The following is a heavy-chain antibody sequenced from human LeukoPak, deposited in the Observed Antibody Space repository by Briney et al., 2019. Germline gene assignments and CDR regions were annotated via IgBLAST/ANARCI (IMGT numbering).Heavy chain of an antibody. CDR3: AKHYMGSSYNRGLAY. CDR1: VGSISSSTYY. J-gene: IGHJ4*02. V-gene: IGHV4-39*01. D-gene: IGHD3-10*01. Sequence: SETLSLTCTVPVGSISSSTYYWGWIRQPPGKGLEWIGSIYYSRYTYYNPSLETLVPISVDTSKKQFSLKLSSVTAADTDIYYCAKHYMGSSYNRGLAYWGQGTLVTVSS. CDR2: IYYSRYT.